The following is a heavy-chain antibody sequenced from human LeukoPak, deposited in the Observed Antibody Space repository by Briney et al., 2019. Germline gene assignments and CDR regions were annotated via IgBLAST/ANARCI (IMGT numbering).Heavy chain of an antibody. CDR2: ISYDGSKE. V-gene: IGHV3-30*18. D-gene: IGHD6-19*01. Sequence: GRSLRLSCAASGFTFSRNRMHWVRQAPGKGLEWVAFISYDGSKEYYADSVKGRFTISRDNSRNTLYVQMNSLRAEDAAVYYCAKEYSSGWYYFENWGQGTLVTVSS. J-gene: IGHJ4*02. CDR1: GFTFSRNR. CDR3: AKEYSSGWYYFEN.